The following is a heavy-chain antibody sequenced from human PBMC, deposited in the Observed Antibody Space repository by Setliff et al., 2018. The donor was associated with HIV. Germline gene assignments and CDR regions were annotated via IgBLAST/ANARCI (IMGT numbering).Heavy chain of an antibody. CDR2: VYPGDSVT. D-gene: IGHD7-27*01. CDR1: GYIFTNYW. Sequence: GESLKISCKASGYIFTNYWIGWVRQMPGKGLEWIGVVYPGDSVTRYGPSFQGQVSISADKSISTAYLQWSSLKASDTAMYYCARHRDWGSMISAFDIWGHGTMVT. J-gene: IGHJ3*02. CDR3: ARHRDWGSMISAFDI. V-gene: IGHV5-51*01.